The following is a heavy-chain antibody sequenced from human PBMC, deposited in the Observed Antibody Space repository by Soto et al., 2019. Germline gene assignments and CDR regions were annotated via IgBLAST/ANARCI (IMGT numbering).Heavy chain of an antibody. V-gene: IGHV3-21*01. CDR2: ISSSSSYI. CDR1: GFTFSSYS. D-gene: IGHD6-19*01. J-gene: IGHJ4*02. CDR3: ARDIAVAGVIDY. Sequence: GGSLRLSCAASGFTFSSYSMNWVRQAPGKGLEWVSSISSSSSYIYYADSVKGRFTISRDNAKNSLYLQMNSLRAEDTAVYYCARDIAVAGVIDYWGQGTLVTVSS.